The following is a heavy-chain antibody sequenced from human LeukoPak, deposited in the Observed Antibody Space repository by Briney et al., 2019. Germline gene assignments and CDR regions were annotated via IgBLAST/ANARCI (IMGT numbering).Heavy chain of an antibody. J-gene: IGHJ3*02. V-gene: IGHV3-30*02. CDR2: IHYDGSNK. CDR1: GFTFSRYG. Sequence: GGSLRLSCAASGFTFSRYGMHWVRQAPGKGLEWVTFIHYDGSNKYYADSVKGRFTISRDSSENTLYLQMNSLTAEDTAVYYCAKANDFWSGPDASDIWGQGTMVTVSS. D-gene: IGHD3-3*01. CDR3: AKANDFWSGPDASDI.